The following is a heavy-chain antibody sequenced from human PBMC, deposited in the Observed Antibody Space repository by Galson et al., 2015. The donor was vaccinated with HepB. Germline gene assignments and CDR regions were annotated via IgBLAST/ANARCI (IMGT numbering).Heavy chain of an antibody. CDR1: GFTFSSYG. CDR2: ISYDGSNK. J-gene: IGHJ3*02. CDR3: AKAIFGVVIMAFDI. V-gene: IGHV3-30*18. D-gene: IGHD3-3*01. Sequence: SLRLSCAASGFTFSSYGMHWVRQAPGKGLEWVAVISYDGSNKYYADSVKGRFTISRDNSKNTLYLQMNSLRAEDTAVYYCAKAIFGVVIMAFDIWGQGTMVTVSS.